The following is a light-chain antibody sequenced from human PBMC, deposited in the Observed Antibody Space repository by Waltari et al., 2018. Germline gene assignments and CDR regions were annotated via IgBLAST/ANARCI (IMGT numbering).Light chain of an antibody. V-gene: IGLV2-23*02. CDR3: CSYAGSSTVV. J-gene: IGLJ2*01. CDR2: EVS. Sequence: QSALTQPASSSGSPGQSTPISCTGTRSDVGSYNLVSWYQQHPGKAPQYSIYEVSKRSSGVSNRLSGSKSGNTDSLTISGLQAEDEADYYCCSYAGSSTVVFGGGTKLTVL. CDR1: RSDVGSYNL.